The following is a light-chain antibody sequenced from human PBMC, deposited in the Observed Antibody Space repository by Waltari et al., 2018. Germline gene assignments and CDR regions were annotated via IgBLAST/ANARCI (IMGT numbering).Light chain of an antibody. Sequence: QSALTQPPSASGSPGQSVTIPCTGTSSAVGGYNYVSWYQQHPGKAPKLMIYEVSNRPSGVPDRFSGSKSGNTASLTVSGLQAEDEADYYCSSYAGSNNYVFGTGTKVTVL. CDR3: SSYAGSNNYV. CDR1: SSAVGGYNY. CDR2: EVS. J-gene: IGLJ1*01. V-gene: IGLV2-8*01.